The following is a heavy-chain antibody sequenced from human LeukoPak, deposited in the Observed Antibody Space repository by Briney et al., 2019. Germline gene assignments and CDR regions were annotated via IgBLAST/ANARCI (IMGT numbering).Heavy chain of an antibody. CDR3: AKNLRSSSWYSGGAYYYYYMDV. Sequence: GRSLRLSCAASGFTFSSYGMHWVRQAPGKGLEWVAFIRYDGSNKYYADSVKGRFTISGDNSKNTLYLQMNSLRAEDTAVYYCAKNLRSSSWYSGGAYYYYYMDVWGKGTTVTISS. V-gene: IGHV3-30*02. CDR2: IRYDGSNK. D-gene: IGHD6-13*01. CDR1: GFTFSSYG. J-gene: IGHJ6*03.